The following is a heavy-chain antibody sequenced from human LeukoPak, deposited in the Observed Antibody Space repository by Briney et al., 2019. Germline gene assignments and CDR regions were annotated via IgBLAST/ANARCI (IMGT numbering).Heavy chain of an antibody. CDR3: AELGTTMIGGV. V-gene: IGHV3-23*01. J-gene: IGHJ6*04. CDR1: GFTFSSYG. Sequence: GGSLRLSCAASGFTFSSYGMSWVRQAPGKGLEWVSAISGSGGSTYYADSVEGRFTISRDNSKNTLYLQMNSLRAEDTAVYYCAELGTTMIGGVWGKGTTVTISS. CDR2: ISGSGGST. D-gene: IGHD3-10*02.